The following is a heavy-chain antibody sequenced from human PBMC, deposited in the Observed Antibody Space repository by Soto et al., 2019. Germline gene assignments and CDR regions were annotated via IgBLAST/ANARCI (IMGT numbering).Heavy chain of an antibody. CDR2: ISGSGGST. V-gene: IGHV3-23*01. CDR1: GFTFSSYA. D-gene: IGHD5-12*01. J-gene: IGHJ4*02. CDR3: AKAPMVATSLFDY. Sequence: EVQLLESGGGLVQPGGSLRLSCAASGFTFSSYAMSWVRQAPGKGLEWVSAISGSGGSTYYADSVKGRFTISRDNSKNTLYLQMNSLRAEDTAVFYCAKAPMVATSLFDYWGQGTLVTVSS.